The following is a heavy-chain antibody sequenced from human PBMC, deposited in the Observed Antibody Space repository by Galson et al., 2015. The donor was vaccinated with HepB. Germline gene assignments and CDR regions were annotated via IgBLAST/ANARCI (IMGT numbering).Heavy chain of an antibody. Sequence: PALVKPTQTLTLTCTFSGFSLSTGGESVGWIRQPPGKALEWLALIYWDDEKHFSPSMQNRLTFTKDTSKNQVVLTMTNMDPLDTATYYCAHMAPSYYGNVWGSWRYIRDFDYWGQGTLVTVSS. J-gene: IGHJ4*02. CDR1: GFSLSTGGES. CDR3: AHMAPSYYGNVWGSWRYIRDFDY. D-gene: IGHD3-16*02. CDR2: IYWDDEK. V-gene: IGHV2-5*02.